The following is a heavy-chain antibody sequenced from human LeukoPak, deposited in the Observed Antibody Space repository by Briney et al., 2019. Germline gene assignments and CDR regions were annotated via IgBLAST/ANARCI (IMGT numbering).Heavy chain of an antibody. Sequence: SETLSLTCTVSGGSISSSSYYWGWLRQPPGKGLEWIGSIYYSGSTYYNPSLKSLVTISVDTSKNQFSLKLSSVTAADTAVYYCARHYYYDSTQTGAFDIWGQGTMVTVSS. V-gene: IGHV4-39*01. D-gene: IGHD3-22*01. CDR3: ARHYYYDSTQTGAFDI. CDR2: IYYSGST. J-gene: IGHJ3*02. CDR1: GGSISSSSYY.